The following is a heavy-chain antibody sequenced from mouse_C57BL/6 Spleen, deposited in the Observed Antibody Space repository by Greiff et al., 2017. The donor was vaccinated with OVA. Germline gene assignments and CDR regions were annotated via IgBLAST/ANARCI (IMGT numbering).Heavy chain of an antibody. CDR2: ISSGSSTI. V-gene: IGHV5-17*01. CDR1: GFTFSDYG. J-gene: IGHJ4*01. CDR3: ERGWEGYYCAMDY. Sequence: DVQLQESGGGLVKPGGSLKLSCAASGFTFSDYGMHWVRQAPEKGLEWVAYISSGSSTIYYADTVTGRFTISRDKAKNTLFLQMTSLRSEDTAMYYCERGWEGYYCAMDYWGQGTTVTVSS. D-gene: IGHD4-1*01.